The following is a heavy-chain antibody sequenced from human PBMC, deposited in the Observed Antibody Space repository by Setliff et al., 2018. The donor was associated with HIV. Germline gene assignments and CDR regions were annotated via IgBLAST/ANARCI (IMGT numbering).Heavy chain of an antibody. J-gene: IGHJ6*03. CDR2: VWYDGSNK. V-gene: IGHV3-30*02. Sequence: GGSLRLSCAASGFTFSDYDMHWVRQAPGKGLEWVAVVWYDGSNKYYADSVKGRFTISRDNSKSTLYLQMNSLRTEDTAVYYCAKSIAGYYYMDVWGKGTTVTSP. CDR3: AKSIAGYYYMDV. CDR1: GFTFSDYD. D-gene: IGHD6-6*01.